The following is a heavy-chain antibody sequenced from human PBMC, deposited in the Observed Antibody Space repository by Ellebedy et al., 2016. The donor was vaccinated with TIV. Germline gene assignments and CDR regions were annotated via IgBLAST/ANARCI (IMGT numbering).Heavy chain of an antibody. CDR3: ARETPNRAFDI. CDR2: IDQNGGEK. V-gene: IGHV3-7*01. CDR1: GFTLSTYG. D-gene: IGHD1-14*01. Sequence: GESLKISCVASGFTLSTYGMHWVRQTPGKGLEWVANIDQNGGEKSYVDSVKGRFTISRDNAKNSLFLQMNSLRVEDTAVYYCARETPNRAFDIWGQGAMVTVSS. J-gene: IGHJ3*02.